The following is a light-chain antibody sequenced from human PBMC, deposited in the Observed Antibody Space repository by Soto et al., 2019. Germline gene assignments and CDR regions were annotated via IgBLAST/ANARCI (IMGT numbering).Light chain of an antibody. V-gene: IGLV1-47*01. Sequence: QSVLTQPPSASGTPGQRVTISCSGSSSNIGSNYVYWYQQLPGTAPKLLIYRNNQRPSGVPDRFSGSKSGTSASLAISGLRSEDEADYYCAAWDDRLSARYVFGTGTKVTXL. CDR1: SSNIGSNY. J-gene: IGLJ1*01. CDR3: AAWDDRLSARYV. CDR2: RNN.